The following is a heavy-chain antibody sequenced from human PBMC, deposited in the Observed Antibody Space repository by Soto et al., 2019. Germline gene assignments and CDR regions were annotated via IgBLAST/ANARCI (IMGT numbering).Heavy chain of an antibody. CDR2: MWYDGTNK. CDR3: AREGKDIVATIRPYYFDY. D-gene: IGHD5-12*01. J-gene: IGHJ4*02. Sequence: QVQLVESGGGVVQTGRSLRLSCAASGFTFSTYGMHWVRQAPGKGLEWVAFMWYDGTNKYYADSVKGRFTISRDNSKNTLYLQMNSLRAEDTAVYYCAREGKDIVATIRPYYFDYWGQGTLVTVSS. V-gene: IGHV3-33*01. CDR1: GFTFSTYG.